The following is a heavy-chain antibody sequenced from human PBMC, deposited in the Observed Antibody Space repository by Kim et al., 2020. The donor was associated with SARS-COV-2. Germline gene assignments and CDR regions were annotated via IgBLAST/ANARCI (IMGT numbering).Heavy chain of an antibody. CDR1: GFTFNTYA. CDR3: AKDMRAAAGIFDF. V-gene: IGHV3-30*04. J-gene: IGHJ4*02. Sequence: GGSLRLSCAASGFTFNTYAMHWVRQAPGKGLEWLAVISQDGTDAQNADSVKGRFTISRDNYKTTLFLQMDSLRGEATAGYYCAKDMRAAAGIFDFWGQGT. CDR2: ISQDGTDA. D-gene: IGHD6-13*01.